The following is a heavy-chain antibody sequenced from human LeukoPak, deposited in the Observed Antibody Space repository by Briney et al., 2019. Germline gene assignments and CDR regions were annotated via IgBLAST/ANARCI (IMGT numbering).Heavy chain of an antibody. J-gene: IGHJ3*02. V-gene: IGHV3-11*01. CDR1: GFTFSDYY. CDR3: ARDSSGILRGDFDI. Sequence: PGGSLRLSCAASGFTFSDYYMSWVRQAPGKGLEWVSYISSSGSTIYYADSVKGRFTISRDNAKNSLYLQMNSLRAEDTAVYYCARDSSGILRGDFDIWGQGTMVTVSS. CDR2: ISSSGSTI. D-gene: IGHD1-26*01.